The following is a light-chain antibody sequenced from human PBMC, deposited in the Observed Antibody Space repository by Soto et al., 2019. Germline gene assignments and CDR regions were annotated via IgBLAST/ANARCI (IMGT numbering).Light chain of an antibody. Sequence: EIVLTQSPATLSLSPGERATLSCRASQSVSSYLAWYQQKPGQAPRLLIYDASNRATGIPARFSGSGSGTDFPPPISSLEPKDLAFYYCQQRSNWPLVFGQGPRLEIK. CDR2: DAS. CDR3: QQRSNWPLV. J-gene: IGKJ5*01. CDR1: QSVSSY. V-gene: IGKV3-11*01.